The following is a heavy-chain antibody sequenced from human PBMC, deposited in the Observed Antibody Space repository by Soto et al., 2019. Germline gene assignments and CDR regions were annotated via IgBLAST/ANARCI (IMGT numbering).Heavy chain of an antibody. CDR1: GYTFTNYW. CDR2: IYPGDSDT. V-gene: IGHV5-51*01. Sequence: GESLKISCKGSGYTFTNYWIVWVRQIPGKGLEWMGIIYPGDSDTGYSPSFQGQVTISADRSISTAYLQWSSLKASDTGMYYCARYPTLTGYFFHGMDVWGQGTTVTVSS. J-gene: IGHJ6*02. D-gene: IGHD4-17*01. CDR3: ARYPTLTGYFFHGMDV.